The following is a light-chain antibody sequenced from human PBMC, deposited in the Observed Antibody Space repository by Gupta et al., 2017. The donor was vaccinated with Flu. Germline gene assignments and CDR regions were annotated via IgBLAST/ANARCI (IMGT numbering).Light chain of an antibody. Sequence: AIRMTQSPSPFSASTRDRVTITCRASQGIISYLAWYQQKPGNAPKLLIYAASTLQSGVPSRFSDSGSGTDFTLTISCLQSEDFATYYCLQYYSYPQTFGQGTKVEVK. CDR3: LQYYSYPQT. CDR2: AAS. J-gene: IGKJ1*01. V-gene: IGKV1-8*01. CDR1: QGIISY.